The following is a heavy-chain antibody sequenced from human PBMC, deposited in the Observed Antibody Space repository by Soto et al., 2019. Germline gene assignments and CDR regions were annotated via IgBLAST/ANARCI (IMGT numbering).Heavy chain of an antibody. CDR3: ARSRRITIFGVVTYFDY. CDR2: INPNSGGT. CDR1: GYTLTELS. J-gene: IGHJ4*02. D-gene: IGHD3-3*01. Sequence: ASVKVSCKVSGYTLTELSMHWVRQAPGKGLEWMGWINPNSGGTNYAQKFQGWVTMTRDTSISTAYMELSRLRSDDTAVYYCARSRRITIFGVVTYFDYWGQGTLVTVSS. V-gene: IGHV1-2*04.